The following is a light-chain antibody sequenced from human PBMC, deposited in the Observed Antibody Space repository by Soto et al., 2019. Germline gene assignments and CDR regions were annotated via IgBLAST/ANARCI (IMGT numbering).Light chain of an antibody. J-gene: IGKJ1*01. CDR1: QSVLYSSNNQNY. Sequence: DIVMTQSPDSLAVSLGERATINCKSSQSVLYSSNNQNYLAWYQQKPGQPPRLLVYWASTRESGVPDRFSGGGSGTDFTLTITSLQAEDVAVYYCQQYYRGRTFRQGTKVEIK. CDR2: WAS. V-gene: IGKV4-1*01. CDR3: QQYYRGRT.